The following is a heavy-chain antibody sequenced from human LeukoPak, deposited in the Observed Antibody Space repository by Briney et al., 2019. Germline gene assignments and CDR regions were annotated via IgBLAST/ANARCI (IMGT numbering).Heavy chain of an antibody. CDR2: INPNSGGT. J-gene: IGHJ4*02. D-gene: IGHD3-10*01. Sequence: ASVKVSCKASGYTFTGYYMHWVRQAPGQGLEWMGWINPNSGGTNYAQKFQGRVTMTRDTSISTAYMELSRLRSDDTAVYYCARGEGMVRGVRIDYWGQGTLVTVSS. CDR3: ARGEGMVRGVRIDY. CDR1: GYTFTGYY. V-gene: IGHV1-2*02.